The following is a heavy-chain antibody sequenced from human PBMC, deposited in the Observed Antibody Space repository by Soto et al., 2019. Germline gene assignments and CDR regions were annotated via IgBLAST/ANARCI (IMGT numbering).Heavy chain of an antibody. D-gene: IGHD5-18*01. Sequence: SETLSLTCAVYGGSFSSYHWSWIRQTPGKGLEWIGEINHLTTTNYNPSLKSRVIISLDTPKNQFSLKLSSVTAADTAVYYCARGYDTALATIIWGQGILVTVSS. CDR1: GGSFSSYH. J-gene: IGHJ4*02. V-gene: IGHV4-34*01. CDR2: INHLTTT. CDR3: ARGYDTALATII.